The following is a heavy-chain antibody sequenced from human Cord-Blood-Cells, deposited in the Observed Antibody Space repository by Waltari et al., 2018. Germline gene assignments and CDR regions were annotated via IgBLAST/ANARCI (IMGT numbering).Heavy chain of an antibody. Sequence: EVQLVESGGGLVQPGGSLRLSCSASGFTFSSYWWHWVRQAPGTGLVVVSRINRDGSSTSDADSVKGRFTISRDNAKNTLYLQMNSLRAEDTAVYYCARGDTWFRELLYTDYWGQGTLVTVSS. CDR2: INRDGSST. D-gene: IGHD3-10*01. V-gene: IGHV3-74*01. CDR3: ARGDTWFRELLYTDY. CDR1: GFTFSSYW. J-gene: IGHJ4*02.